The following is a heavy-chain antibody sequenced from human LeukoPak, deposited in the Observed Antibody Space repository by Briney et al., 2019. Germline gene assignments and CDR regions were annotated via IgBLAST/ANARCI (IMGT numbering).Heavy chain of an antibody. D-gene: IGHD4-17*01. V-gene: IGHV4-34*01. CDR2: INHSGST. Sequence: SETLSLTCAVYGGSFSGYNWSWIRQPPGKGLEWIGEINHSGSTNYNPSLKSRVTISVDTSKNQFSLKLSSVTAADTAVYYCARALRGGYYYYYYMDVWGKGTTVTVSS. CDR1: GGSFSGYN. J-gene: IGHJ6*03. CDR3: ARALRGGYYYYYYMDV.